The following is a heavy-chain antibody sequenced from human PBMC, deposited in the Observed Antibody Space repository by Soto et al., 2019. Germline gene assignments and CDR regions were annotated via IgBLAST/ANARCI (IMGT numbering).Heavy chain of an antibody. D-gene: IGHD3-16*01. V-gene: IGHV3-73*01. J-gene: IGHJ6*02. Sequence: GGSLRLSCAASGLTFSGSAMHWVRQASGKGLEWVGRIRSKANSYATAYAASVEGGFTISRDDSKNTAYLQMNSLKTQDTAVHDGTSRGCGSYSDDGMDVWGQGTTVTVSS. CDR1: GLTFSGSA. CDR2: IRSKANSYAT. CDR3: TSRGCGSYSDDGMDV.